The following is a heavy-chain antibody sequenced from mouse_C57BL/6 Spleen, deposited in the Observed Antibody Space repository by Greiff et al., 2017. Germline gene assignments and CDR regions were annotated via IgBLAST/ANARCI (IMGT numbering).Heavy chain of an antibody. CDR3: ARDRGSRYYFDY. CDR2: ISSGSSTI. J-gene: IGHJ2*01. D-gene: IGHD1-1*01. CDR1: GFTFSDYG. Sequence: EVMLVESGGGLVKPGGSLKLSCAASGFTFSDYGMHWVRQAPEKGLEWVAYISSGSSTIYYADTVKGRFTISRDNAKNTLFLQMTSLRSEDTAMYYCARDRGSRYYFDYWGQGTTLTVSS. V-gene: IGHV5-17*01.